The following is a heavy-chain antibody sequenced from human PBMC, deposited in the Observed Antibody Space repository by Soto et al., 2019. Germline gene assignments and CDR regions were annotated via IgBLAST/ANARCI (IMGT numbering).Heavy chain of an antibody. D-gene: IGHD3-10*01. V-gene: IGHV3-9*01. Sequence: EVQLVESGGGLVQPGRSLRLSCAASGFTFDDYAIHWVRQATGKGLEWVSGNNWNGDATGYAYSVKGRFTISRDNAKNSLYLQMNSLTTEDTAVYYCANLPLYGSGFDCWGQGTLVTVSS. J-gene: IGHJ4*02. CDR1: GFTFDDYA. CDR3: ANLPLYGSGFDC. CDR2: NNWNGDAT.